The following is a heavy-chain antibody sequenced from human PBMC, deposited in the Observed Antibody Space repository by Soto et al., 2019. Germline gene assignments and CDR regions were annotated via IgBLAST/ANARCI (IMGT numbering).Heavy chain of an antibody. Sequence: QVQLVQSGAEVKKPGASVKVSCKTSGYTFAAYYIHWIRQAPGQGLEWMGWINPTSGGTVYAQNFQDRVTMTRYTSISTAYMELRRLNSYYTAVYYCARDPDYGDYWGYFFDSWGQGTPVTVSS. V-gene: IGHV1-2*02. D-gene: IGHD4-17*01. CDR3: ARDPDYGDYWGYFFDS. J-gene: IGHJ4*02. CDR2: INPTSGGT. CDR1: GYTFAAYY.